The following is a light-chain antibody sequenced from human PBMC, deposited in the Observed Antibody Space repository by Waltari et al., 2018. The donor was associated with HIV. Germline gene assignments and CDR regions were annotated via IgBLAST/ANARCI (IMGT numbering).Light chain of an antibody. V-gene: IGLV2-14*01. CDR1: NIAIDFFSF. CDR2: RGS. J-gene: IGLJ3*02. Sequence: QSALPQPASVSASPGQTITISCSARNIAIDFFSFVSWYHQFPATAPQLLIYRGSSRPSGISSRFSASVSGYTASLTLSGLQPEDEAAYFCSSYTTSSSLAFGGGTSLTVL. CDR3: SSYTTSSSLA.